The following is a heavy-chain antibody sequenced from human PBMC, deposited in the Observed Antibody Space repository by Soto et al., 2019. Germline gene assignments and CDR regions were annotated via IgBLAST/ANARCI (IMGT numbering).Heavy chain of an antibody. CDR2: ISPDGTNK. CDR1: GFIFSGSA. CDR3: ARVGSGGGGDY. D-gene: IGHD1-26*01. J-gene: IGHJ4*02. V-gene: IGHV3-30*04. Sequence: GGSLRLSCVASGFIFSGSAMYWVRQAPGKGLEWVGVISPDGTNKYYVDSVKGRFSISRDDSENTLFLQMNSLRPDDTAVYYCARVGSGGGGDYWGQGSLVTVSS.